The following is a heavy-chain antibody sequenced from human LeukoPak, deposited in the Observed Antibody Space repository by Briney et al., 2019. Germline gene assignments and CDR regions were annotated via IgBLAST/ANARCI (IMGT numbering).Heavy chain of an antibody. V-gene: IGHV4-31*03. D-gene: IGHD3-10*01. J-gene: IGHJ5*02. CDR2: IHNSGST. CDR3: ARVDGSGSKRWFDP. CDR1: GGSITSGGFY. Sequence: SETLSLTCSVSGGSITSGGFYWSWIRQHPGQGLEWIGYIHNSGSTYYNPSLQSRAIISLDTSKSQFSLRLNSVTAADTAVYYCARVDGSGSKRWFDPWGQGAPVTVSS.